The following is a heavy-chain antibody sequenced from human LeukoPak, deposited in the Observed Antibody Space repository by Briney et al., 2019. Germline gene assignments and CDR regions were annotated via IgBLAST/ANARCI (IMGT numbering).Heavy chain of an antibody. Sequence: ASVKVSCKASGYTFTSYAMHWVRQAPGQRLEWMGWINAGNGNTKYSQEFQGRVTITRDTSASTAYMELSSLRSEDTAVYYCAKDTASSWWYFDLWGRGTLVTVSS. D-gene: IGHD5-18*01. V-gene: IGHV1-3*03. CDR3: AKDTASSWWYFDL. CDR2: INAGNGNT. CDR1: GYTFTSYA. J-gene: IGHJ2*01.